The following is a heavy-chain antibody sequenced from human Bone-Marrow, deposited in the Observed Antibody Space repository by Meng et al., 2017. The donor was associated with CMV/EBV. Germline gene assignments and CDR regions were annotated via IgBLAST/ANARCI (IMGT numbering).Heavy chain of an antibody. V-gene: IGHV4-39*07. Sequence: SETLSLTCTVPGGSISSSSYYWGWIRQPPGKGLEWIGSIYYSGSTYYNPSLKSRVTISVDTSKNQFSLKLSSVTAADTAVYYCARDPTIFGVVPSDWGQGTLVTVSS. CDR3: ARDPTIFGVVPSD. CDR2: IYYSGST. D-gene: IGHD3-3*01. CDR1: GGSISSSSYY. J-gene: IGHJ4*02.